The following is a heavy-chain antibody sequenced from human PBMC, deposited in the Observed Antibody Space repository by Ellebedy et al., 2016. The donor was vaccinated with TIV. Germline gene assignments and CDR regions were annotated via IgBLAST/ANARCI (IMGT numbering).Heavy chain of an antibody. Sequence: GGSLRLSCAASGFTFRNFAMTWVRQAPGKGLEWVSSISSSGVSTDYAGSVRGRVTISRDNSKNTLYLQMNSLRAGDTAVYYCAKLDSSGYYYGRFDYWGQGTLVTVSS. CDR1: GFTFRNFA. V-gene: IGHV3-23*01. D-gene: IGHD3-22*01. J-gene: IGHJ4*02. CDR2: ISSSGVST. CDR3: AKLDSSGYYYGRFDY.